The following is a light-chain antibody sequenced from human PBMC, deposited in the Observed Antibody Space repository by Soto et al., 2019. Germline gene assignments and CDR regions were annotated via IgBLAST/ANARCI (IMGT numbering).Light chain of an antibody. CDR1: QTFGRW. Sequence: DIRMTQSPSTLSASVGDRVTITCRASQTFGRWLAWFQQKPGKAPKLLIYEASNLQSGVPSRFSGSGSGTKFTLTISSLQPDDFATYYCQQYNSYLWTFGQRAKVAIK. CDR3: QQYNSYLWT. J-gene: IGKJ1*01. V-gene: IGKV1-5*03. CDR2: EAS.